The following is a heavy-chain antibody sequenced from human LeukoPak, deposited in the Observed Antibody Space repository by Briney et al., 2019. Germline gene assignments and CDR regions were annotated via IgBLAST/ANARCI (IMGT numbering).Heavy chain of an antibody. V-gene: IGHV3-66*01. Sequence: PGGSLRLSCAASGFTVSSNYMGWVRQAPGRGLEWVSVIYTGGSTFYADSVKGRFTISRDNSKNTLYPQMNSLRAEDTAVYYCARALYYFDYWGQGTLVTVSS. J-gene: IGHJ4*02. CDR1: GFTVSSNY. CDR2: IYTGGST. CDR3: ARALYYFDY. D-gene: IGHD3-10*01.